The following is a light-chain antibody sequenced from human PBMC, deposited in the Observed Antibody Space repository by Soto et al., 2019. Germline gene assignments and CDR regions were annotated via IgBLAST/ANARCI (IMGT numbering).Light chain of an antibody. Sequence: QSVLTQPASVSGSPGQSITISCTGTRSDVGGYNYVSWYQQHPGKAPKLMIYDVSNRPSGVSNRFSGSKSGNTASLTISGLQAEDEADYYCSSYTSSSTLPLYVFGTGTKVTVL. CDR2: DVS. CDR1: RSDVGGYNY. J-gene: IGLJ1*01. CDR3: SSYTSSSTLPLYV. V-gene: IGLV2-14*01.